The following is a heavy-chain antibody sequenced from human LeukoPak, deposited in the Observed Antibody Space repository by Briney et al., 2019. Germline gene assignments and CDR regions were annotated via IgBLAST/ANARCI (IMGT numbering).Heavy chain of an antibody. Sequence: PGGSLRLSCAASGFTFSSYAMSWVRQAPARGLEWVSSLRGNGDTFYADSVKGRFTLSRDDSRNTVYLQLSSLRVEDTAIYYCARYSGTYRDYWGQGTLVTVSS. CDR1: GFTFSSYA. CDR2: LRGNGDT. CDR3: ARYSGTYRDY. D-gene: IGHD3-10*01. V-gene: IGHV3-23*01. J-gene: IGHJ4*02.